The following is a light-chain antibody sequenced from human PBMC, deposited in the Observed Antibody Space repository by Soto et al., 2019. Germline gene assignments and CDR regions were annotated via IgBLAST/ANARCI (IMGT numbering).Light chain of an antibody. CDR2: DVS. V-gene: IGLV2-14*03. J-gene: IGLJ1*01. CDR3: APYTNSXTYV. Sequence: QSSLTQPASVSGSPVQSITISCTGTNSDVCGYNYVSWYQQHPGKAPKLLIYDVSSRPSGLSNRFSGSKSGNTASLIISGVQAEDEADYYCAPYTNSXTYVLGNGTKVXV. CDR1: NSDVCGYNY.